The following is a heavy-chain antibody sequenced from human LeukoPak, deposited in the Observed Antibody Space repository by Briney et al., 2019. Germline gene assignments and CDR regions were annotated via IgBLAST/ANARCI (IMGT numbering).Heavy chain of an antibody. D-gene: IGHD2-15*01. CDR2: ISGSGGST. J-gene: IGHJ6*03. CDR3: ARDKRVRCSGGSCYSGYYYYYYYMDV. V-gene: IGHV3-23*01. CDR1: GFTFSSYG. Sequence: PGGSLRLSCAASGFTFSSYGMSWVRQAPGKGLEWVSAISGSGGSTYYADSVKGRFTISRDNSKNTLYLQMNSLRAEDTAVYYCARDKRVRCSGGSCYSGYYYYYYYMDVWGKGTTVTVSS.